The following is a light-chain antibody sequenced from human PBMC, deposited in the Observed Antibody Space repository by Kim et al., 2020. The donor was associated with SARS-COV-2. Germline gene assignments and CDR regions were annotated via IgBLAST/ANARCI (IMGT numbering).Light chain of an antibody. CDR1: NIGSKN. CDR3: QVWDSSNWV. V-gene: IGLV3-9*01. J-gene: IGLJ3*02. Sequence: SYELTQPLSVSVALGQTARITCGGNNIGSKNVHWYQQKPGQAPVLVIYRDSNRPSGIPERFSGSNSGNTATLTISRAQAGDEADYCCQVWDSSNWVFGGGTQLTVL. CDR2: RDS.